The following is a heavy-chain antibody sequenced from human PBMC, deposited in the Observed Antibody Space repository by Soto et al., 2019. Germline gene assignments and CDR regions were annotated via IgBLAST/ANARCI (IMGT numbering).Heavy chain of an antibody. V-gene: IGHV3-11*01. Sequence: GGSLRLSCAASGFTFSDYYMSWIRQAPGKGLEWVSYISSSGSTIYYADSVKGRFTISRDNAKNSLYLQMKSLRDEDTAVYDCARLRYSDAFDIWGQGTMVTVSS. CDR2: ISSSGSTI. CDR3: ARLRYSDAFDI. CDR1: GFTFSDYY. J-gene: IGHJ3*02. D-gene: IGHD2-15*01.